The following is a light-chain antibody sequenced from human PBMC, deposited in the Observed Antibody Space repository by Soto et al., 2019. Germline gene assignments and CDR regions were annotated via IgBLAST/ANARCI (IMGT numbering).Light chain of an antibody. V-gene: IGKV3D-20*02. Sequence: EIVFTPSPGTLSLSPGERATLSCRASQTISNTFLAWYQQRPGQAPRLLIYGASGRATGIPARFSGSGSGTDFTLTISSLEPEDFAVYYCQQRSNWPITFGQGTRLEIK. CDR3: QQRSNWPIT. CDR1: QTISNTF. J-gene: IGKJ5*01. CDR2: GAS.